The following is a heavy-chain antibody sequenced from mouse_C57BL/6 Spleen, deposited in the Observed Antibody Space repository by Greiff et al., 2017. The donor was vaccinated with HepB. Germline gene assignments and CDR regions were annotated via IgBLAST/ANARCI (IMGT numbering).Heavy chain of an antibody. CDR2: INPNNGGT. D-gene: IGHD1-1*01. CDR3: APITTVVGWYFDV. V-gene: IGHV1-26*01. J-gene: IGHJ1*03. CDR1: GYTFTDYY. Sequence: EVQLQQSGPELVKPGASVKISCKASGYTFTDYYMNWVKQSHGKSLEWIGDINPNNGGTSYNQKFKGKATLTVDKSSSTAYMELRSLTSEDSAVYYCAPITTVVGWYFDVWGTRTTVTVSS.